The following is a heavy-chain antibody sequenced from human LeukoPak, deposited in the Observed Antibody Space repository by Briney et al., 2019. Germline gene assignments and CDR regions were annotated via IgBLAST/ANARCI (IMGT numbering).Heavy chain of an antibody. CDR2: ISRSGSTI. CDR3: ARGRPGAFDT. CDR1: GFTFSSFE. J-gene: IGHJ3*02. Sequence: GGSLRLSCAASGFTFSSFEMNWVRQAPGKGLKWVSYISRSGSTIYYADSVKGRFPISRDNAKNSLYLQMNSLRVEDTAVYYCARGRPGAFDTWGQGPMVTVSS. V-gene: IGHV3-48*03.